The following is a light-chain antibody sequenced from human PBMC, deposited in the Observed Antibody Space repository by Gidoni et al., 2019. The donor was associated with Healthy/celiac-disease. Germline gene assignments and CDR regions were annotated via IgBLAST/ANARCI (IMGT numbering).Light chain of an antibody. J-gene: IGKJ4*01. Sequence: IVMTQSPLSLPVTPGEPASISCRSSQSLLHSNGYNYLDWYLQKPGQSPQLLIYLGSNRASGVPDRFSGSGSGTDFTLKISRVEAEDVGVYYCMQALQTPITFGGGNKVEIK. CDR3: MQALQTPIT. CDR1: QSLLHSNGYNY. CDR2: LGS. V-gene: IGKV2-28*01.